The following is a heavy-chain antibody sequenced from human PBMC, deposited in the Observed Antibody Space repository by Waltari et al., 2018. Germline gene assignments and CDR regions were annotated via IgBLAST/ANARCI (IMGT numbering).Heavy chain of an antibody. Sequence: QVNLVESGGGVVQPGGSLRLSVAPSGFPFSTVGMHWVRQAPGKGLEWVALIWFDGSDKFYADSVRGRFTISRDNSARTLYLDMDSLRLDDTAMYYCAKDAFGNTYLDFWGQGTLVTVSS. CDR1: GFPFSTVG. CDR3: AKDAFGNTYLDF. D-gene: IGHD2-2*02. CDR2: IWFDGSDK. J-gene: IGHJ4*02. V-gene: IGHV3-30*02.